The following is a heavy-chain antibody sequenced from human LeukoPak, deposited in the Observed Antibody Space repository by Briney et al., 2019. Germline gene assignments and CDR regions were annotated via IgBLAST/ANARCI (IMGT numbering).Heavy chain of an antibody. V-gene: IGHV1-2*06. J-gene: IGHJ4*02. Sequence: ASVTVSFTASGYTFTVYYMHWVRQAPGQGLEWMGRINPNSGGTNYAQKFQGRVTMTRDTSISTAYMELSRLRSDDTAVYYCARYSNSQSPFDYWGQGTLVTVSS. D-gene: IGHD4-11*01. CDR3: ARYSNSQSPFDY. CDR1: GYTFTVYY. CDR2: INPNSGGT.